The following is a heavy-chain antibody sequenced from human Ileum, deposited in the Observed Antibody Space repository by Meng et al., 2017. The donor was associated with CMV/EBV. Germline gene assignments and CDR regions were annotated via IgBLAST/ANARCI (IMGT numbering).Heavy chain of an antibody. CDR1: GGSLTSYY. D-gene: IGHD3-10*01. J-gene: IGHJ5*02. V-gene: IGHV4-4*07. CDR3: ARAAARGVPVDL. Sequence: PLQEAGPRLLQPSETLSLTGTVTGGSLTSYYWTWIRQPAGKGLEWIGRIHPTGTTDDNPSLRSRVSMSLDKSKNQFSLKLTSVTAADTAVYYCARAAARGVPVDLWGQGTLVTVSS. CDR2: IHPTGTT.